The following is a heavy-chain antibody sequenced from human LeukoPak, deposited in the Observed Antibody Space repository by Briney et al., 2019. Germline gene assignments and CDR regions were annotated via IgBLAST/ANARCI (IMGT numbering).Heavy chain of an antibody. D-gene: IGHD7-27*01. V-gene: IGHV4-34*01. J-gene: IGHJ4*02. CDR2: INHSGST. Sequence: SETLSLTCAVYGGSFSGYYWSWIRQPPGKGLEWIGEINHSGSTNYNPSLKSRVTISVDTSKNQFSLKLSSVTAADTAVYYCAGKWGDRTQSLDYWGQGTLVTVSS. CDR3: AGKWGDRTQSLDY. CDR1: GGSFSGYY.